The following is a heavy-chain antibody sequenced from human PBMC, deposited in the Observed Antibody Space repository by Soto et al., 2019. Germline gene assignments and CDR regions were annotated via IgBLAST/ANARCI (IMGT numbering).Heavy chain of an antibody. CDR3: ARGGHVVVVTAALDY. D-gene: IGHD2-21*02. V-gene: IGHV1-46*01. CDR2: VNPSGGHT. Sequence: QVQLVQSGAEVKKPGASVKVSCKASGDTFTDYYIHWVRQAPGQGLEWMGTVNPSGGHTTYAQHFLGRMTITRDTSTSTIYMELTSLTSEYTAVYYCARGGHVVVVTAALDYWGQGTLVTVSS. CDR1: GDTFTDYY. J-gene: IGHJ4*02.